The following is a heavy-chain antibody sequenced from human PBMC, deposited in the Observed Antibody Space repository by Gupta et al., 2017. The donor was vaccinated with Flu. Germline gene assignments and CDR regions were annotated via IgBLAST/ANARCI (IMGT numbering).Heavy chain of an antibody. J-gene: IGHJ4*02. CDR2: INHSGST. CDR1: GGSFSGYY. CDR3: ARLTTLRRSRHPYYFDY. Sequence: QAQLQQWGAGLLKPSETLSLTCAVYGGSFSGYYWSWLRQPPGKGLEWIGEINHSGSTNYNPSLKSRVTISVDTSKNQFSLKLSSVTAADTAVYYCARLTTLRRSRHPYYFDYWGQGTLVTVSS. V-gene: IGHV4-34*01. D-gene: IGHD1-1*01.